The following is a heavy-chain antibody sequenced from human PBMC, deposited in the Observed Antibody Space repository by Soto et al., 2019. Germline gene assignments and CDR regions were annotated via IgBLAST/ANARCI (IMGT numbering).Heavy chain of an antibody. CDR3: ASVGVGAYHFDE. D-gene: IGHD1-26*01. J-gene: IGHJ4*02. CDR2: INPDGNTR. V-gene: IGHV3-74*01. Sequence: EVQLVESGGALVQPGGPLTLSCAASGFTFSNYWMHWVRQAPGKGLVWVSRINPDGNTRSYADSVKGRFTISRDNAENTLYLQMNSLRGGYRGVYYCASVGVGAYHFDEWGQGTVVTVSS. CDR1: GFTFSNYW.